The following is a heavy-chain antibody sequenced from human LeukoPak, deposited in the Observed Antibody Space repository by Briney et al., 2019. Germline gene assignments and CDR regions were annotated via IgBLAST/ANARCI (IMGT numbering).Heavy chain of an antibody. D-gene: IGHD2-21*02. CDR2: ISPDAGVR. J-gene: IGHJ6*03. V-gene: IGHV3-7*01. CDR1: GFTFRNYW. CDR3: ARTAYTDEAMDV. Sequence: GGSLRLSCAASGFTFRNYWMTWVRQAPGKGLEWVANISPDAGVRKYVDSVKGRFTISRDNAKNSLYLQMNSLRAEETAVYYCARTAYTDEAMDVWAKGPRSPSP.